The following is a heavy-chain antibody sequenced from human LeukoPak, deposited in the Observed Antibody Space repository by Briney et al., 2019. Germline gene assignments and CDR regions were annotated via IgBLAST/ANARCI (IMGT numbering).Heavy chain of an antibody. D-gene: IGHD2-2*01. CDR3: TTGKIYCSTTSCSDDY. CDR2: FHPEDGET. J-gene: IGHJ4*02. V-gene: IGHV1-24*01. CDR1: GDTLTALS. Sequence: WASVKVSCMVSGDTLTALSMHWVRQAPGKGLEWMGGFHPEDGETIYAQKFQGRVTMTEDTATDTAYMELSSLRSDDTAVYYCTTGKIYCSTTSCSDDYWGQGTLVTVPS.